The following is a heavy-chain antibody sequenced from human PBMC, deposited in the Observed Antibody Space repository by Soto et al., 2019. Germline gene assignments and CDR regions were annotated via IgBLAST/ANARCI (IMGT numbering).Heavy chain of an antibody. J-gene: IGHJ4*02. D-gene: IGHD6-13*01. CDR2: IVVGSGNT. Sequence: SVKVSCKASGFTFTSSAVQWVRQARGQRLEWIGWIVVGSGNTNYAQKFQERVTITRDMSTSTAYMELSSLRSEDTAVYYCAEERIAAAGDYFDYWGQGTLVTVSS. CDR1: GFTFTSSA. CDR3: AEERIAAAGDYFDY. V-gene: IGHV1-58*01.